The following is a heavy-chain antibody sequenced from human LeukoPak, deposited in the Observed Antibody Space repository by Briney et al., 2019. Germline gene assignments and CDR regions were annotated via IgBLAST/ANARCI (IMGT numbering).Heavy chain of an antibody. Sequence: PSETLSLTCTVSGGSICPYYWSWIRQSPGKGLEWSGYIYYRGSTKYNPSLKSRLTISVDPSKNQVSLKLSSMTAADTAVYYCARLTPYSSGRSLDYWGQGTLVTVSS. CDR1: GGSICPYY. D-gene: IGHD5-18*01. J-gene: IGHJ4*02. CDR3: ARLTPYSSGRSLDY. CDR2: IYYRGST. V-gene: IGHV4-59*01.